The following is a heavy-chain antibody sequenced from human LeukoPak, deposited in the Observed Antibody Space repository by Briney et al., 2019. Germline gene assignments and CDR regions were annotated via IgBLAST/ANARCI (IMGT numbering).Heavy chain of an antibody. CDR2: IKSNTDGGTT. Sequence: GGSLRLSCAASGFTFSNDWMRWVRQAPGKGLEWVGRIKSNTDGGTTDYAASVKGRFTISRDDSKNTLYLQMNSLKTEDTAVYYCASSPTHYGSGSYSRGAFDIWGQGTMVTVSS. CDR3: ASSPTHYGSGSYSRGAFDI. D-gene: IGHD3-10*01. CDR1: GFTFSNDW. J-gene: IGHJ3*02. V-gene: IGHV3-15*01.